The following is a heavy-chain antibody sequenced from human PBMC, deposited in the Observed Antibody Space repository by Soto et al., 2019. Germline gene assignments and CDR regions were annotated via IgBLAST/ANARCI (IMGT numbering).Heavy chain of an antibody. Sequence: GGSLRLSCAASGFTFSSYGMHWVRQAPGKGLEWVAVIWYDGSNKYYADSVKGRFTISRDNSKNTLYLQMNSLRAEDTAVYYCARDPSPHYYGSGSYWLDYWGQGTLVTVSS. V-gene: IGHV3-33*01. CDR2: IWYDGSNK. J-gene: IGHJ4*02. CDR1: GFTFSSYG. CDR3: ARDPSPHYYGSGSYWLDY. D-gene: IGHD3-10*01.